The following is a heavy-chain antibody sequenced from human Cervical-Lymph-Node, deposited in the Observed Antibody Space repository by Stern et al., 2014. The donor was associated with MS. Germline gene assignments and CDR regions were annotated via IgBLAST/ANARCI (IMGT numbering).Heavy chain of an antibody. Sequence: LQLVESGAEVKKPGSSVKVSCKASGGTVINYAISWVRQAPGQGLEWMGDIDPIFGTTNHAQKFQGRVTITADKSTSTAYMEVSSLRSEDTAVYYCAGPRYNFWGQGTLVVVSS. CDR1: GGTVINYA. V-gene: IGHV1-69*06. CDR2: IDPIFGTT. J-gene: IGHJ4*02. D-gene: IGHD3-9*01. CDR3: AGPRYNF.